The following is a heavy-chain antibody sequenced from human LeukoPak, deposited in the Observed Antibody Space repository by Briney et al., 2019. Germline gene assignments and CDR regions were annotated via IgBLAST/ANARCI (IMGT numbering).Heavy chain of an antibody. CDR2: ISGSGGST. J-gene: IGHJ4*02. CDR3: AKDQAYSGSYFDY. D-gene: IGHD3-10*01. V-gene: IGHV3-23*01. Sequence: GGSLRLSCAASGFTFSTYAMSWVRQAPGKGLEWVSGISGSGGSTYYADSVKGRFTISRDKSKNMLYLQMNSLRAEDTAVYYCAKDQAYSGSYFDYWGQGTLVTVSS. CDR1: GFTFSTYA.